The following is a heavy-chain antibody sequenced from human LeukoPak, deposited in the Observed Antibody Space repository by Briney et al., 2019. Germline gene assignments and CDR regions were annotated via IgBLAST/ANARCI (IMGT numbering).Heavy chain of an antibody. CDR3: ARDLEAANTYYFDY. D-gene: IGHD6-13*01. V-gene: IGHV3-66*01. CDR1: GFTVSSSY. J-gene: IGHJ4*02. Sequence: GGSLRLSCAASGFTVSSSYMSWVRQAPGKGLEWVSIISSSGTTYYADSVKGRFTISRDNSKNTVYLQVNSLRDEDTAVYYCARDLEAANTYYFDYWGQGTMVTVSS. CDR2: ISSSGTT.